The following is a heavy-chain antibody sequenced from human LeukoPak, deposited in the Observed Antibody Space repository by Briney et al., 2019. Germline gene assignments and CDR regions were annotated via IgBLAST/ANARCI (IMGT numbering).Heavy chain of an antibody. J-gene: IGHJ4*02. CDR1: GFTFDDYA. Sequence: PGGSLRLSCAASGFTFDDYAMHWVRHAPGKGLEWVSGISWNSGSKAYADSVKGRFTISRDNAKNSLYLQMNSLRPEDTAWYYCAKDTGVVVPALSGYFDYWAQGPLVTVSS. D-gene: IGHD2-2*01. CDR2: ISWNSGSK. V-gene: IGHV3-9*01. CDR3: AKDTGVVVPALSGYFDY.